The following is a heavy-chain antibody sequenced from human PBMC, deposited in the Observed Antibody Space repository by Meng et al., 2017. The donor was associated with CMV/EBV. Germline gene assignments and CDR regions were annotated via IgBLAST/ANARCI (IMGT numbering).Heavy chain of an antibody. CDR1: GGSVSSGSYY. CDR2: TYYRSKWYN. V-gene: IGHV6-1*01. J-gene: IGHJ6*02. CDR3: ARGRDRPYYYYGMDV. Sequence: SETLSLTCTVSGGSVSSGSYYWSWIRQSPSRGLEWLGRTYYRSKWYNDYAVSVKSRITINPDTSKNQFSLQLNSVTPEDTAVYYCARGRDRPYYYYGMDVWGQGTTVTVSS. D-gene: IGHD5-24*01.